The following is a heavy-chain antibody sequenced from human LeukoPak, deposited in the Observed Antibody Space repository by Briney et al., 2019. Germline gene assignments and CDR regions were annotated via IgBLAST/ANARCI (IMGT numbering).Heavy chain of an antibody. J-gene: IGHJ4*02. CDR2: IIPILGIA. CDR3: AIVKGSSGYFPFDY. CDR1: GYTFTGYY. Sequence: VASVKVSCKASGYTFTGYYIHWVRQAPGQGLEWMGRIIPILGIANYAQKFQGRVTITADKSTSTAYMELSSLRSEDTAVYYCAIVKGSSGYFPFDYWGQGTLVTVSS. V-gene: IGHV1-69*04. D-gene: IGHD3-22*01.